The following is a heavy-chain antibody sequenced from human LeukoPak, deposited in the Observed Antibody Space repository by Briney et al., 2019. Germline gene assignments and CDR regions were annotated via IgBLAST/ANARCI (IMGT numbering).Heavy chain of an antibody. D-gene: IGHD1-7*01. V-gene: IGHV4-4*02. CDR1: GGSISTNNW. Sequence: SGTLSLTCVVSGGSISTNNWWMWVRQPPGMGLEWIGEIYHSGRIYYNSSLQSRVTMSVDKSQNQFSLKLSSVTAADTAVYYCAREGTGTPSFDYWGQGILVTVSS. J-gene: IGHJ4*02. CDR3: AREGTGTPSFDY. CDR2: IYHSGRI.